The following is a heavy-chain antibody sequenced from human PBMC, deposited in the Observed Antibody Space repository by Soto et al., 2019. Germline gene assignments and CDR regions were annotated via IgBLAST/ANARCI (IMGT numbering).Heavy chain of an antibody. Sequence: SETLSLTCAVYSSSFSGYYWSWIRQPPGKGLEWIGEINHSGSTNYNPSLKSRVTISVDTSKNQFSLKLSSVTAADTAVYYCSRVKRITGTWGGNYYGMDVWGQGTTVT. CDR1: SSSFSGYY. J-gene: IGHJ6*02. CDR2: INHSGST. CDR3: SRVKRITGTWGGNYYGMDV. D-gene: IGHD1-7*01. V-gene: IGHV4-34*01.